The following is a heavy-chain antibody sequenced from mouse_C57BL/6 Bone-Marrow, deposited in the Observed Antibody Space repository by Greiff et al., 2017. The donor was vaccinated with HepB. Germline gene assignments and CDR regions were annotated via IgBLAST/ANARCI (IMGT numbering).Heavy chain of an antibody. CDR2: FYPGSGSI. Sequence: QVQLKQSGPELVKPGASVKLSCKASGYTFTEYTIHWVKQRSGQGLEWIGWFYPGSGSIKYNEKFKDKATLTADKSSSTVYMELSRLTSEDSAVYFCARHEVVYYGSSNYFDYWGQGTTLTVSS. CDR3: ARHEVVYYGSSNYFDY. D-gene: IGHD1-1*01. V-gene: IGHV1-62-2*01. CDR1: GYTFTEYT. J-gene: IGHJ2*01.